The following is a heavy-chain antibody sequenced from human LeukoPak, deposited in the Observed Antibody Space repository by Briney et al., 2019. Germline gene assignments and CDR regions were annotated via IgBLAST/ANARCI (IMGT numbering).Heavy chain of an antibody. V-gene: IGHV3-30-3*01. CDR1: GFTFSSYA. J-gene: IGHJ5*02. Sequence: GGSLRLSCAASGFTFSSYAMHWVRQAPGKGLEWVAVISYDGSSKYYADSVKGRFTISRDNSKNTLYLQMNSLRAEDTAVYYCARGAYYDFWSGPKGNWFDPWGQGTLVTVSS. CDR2: ISYDGSSK. CDR3: ARGAYYDFWSGPKGNWFDP. D-gene: IGHD3-3*01.